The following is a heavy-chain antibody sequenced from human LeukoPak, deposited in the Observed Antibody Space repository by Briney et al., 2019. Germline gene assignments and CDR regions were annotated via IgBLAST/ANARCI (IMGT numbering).Heavy chain of an antibody. Sequence: GGSLRLSCAASGFTFSSYAMSWVRQAPGKGLEWVSAISGSGGSTYYADPVKGRFTISRDNSKNTLYLQMNSLRAEDTAVYYCAKSSSGSYRPYAFDIWGQGTMVTVSS. CDR3: AKSSSGSYRPYAFDI. D-gene: IGHD1-26*01. CDR1: GFTFSSYA. CDR2: ISGSGGST. V-gene: IGHV3-23*01. J-gene: IGHJ3*02.